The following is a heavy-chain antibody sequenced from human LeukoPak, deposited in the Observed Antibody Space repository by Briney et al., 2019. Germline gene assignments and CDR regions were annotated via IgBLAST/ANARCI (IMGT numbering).Heavy chain of an antibody. CDR3: ALGGAGSYPTPFDY. CDR1: GFTFSSYA. V-gene: IGHV3-23*01. D-gene: IGHD1-1*01. J-gene: IGHJ4*02. Sequence: GGSLRLSCAASGFTFSSYAMSWVRQAPGKGLEWVSAISGSGGSTYYADSVKGRFTISRDNSKNTLYLQMNGLRAEDTAVYYCALGGAGSYPTPFDYWGQGTLVTVSS. CDR2: ISGSGGST.